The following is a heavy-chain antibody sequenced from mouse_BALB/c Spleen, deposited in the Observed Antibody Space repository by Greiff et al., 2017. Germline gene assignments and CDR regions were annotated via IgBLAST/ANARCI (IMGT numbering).Heavy chain of an antibody. D-gene: IGHD2-4*01. J-gene: IGHJ3*01. Sequence: QVQLQQSGAELVKPGASVKLSCKASGYTFTSYYMYWVKQRPGQGLEWIGGINPSNGGTNFNEKFKSKATLTVDKSSSTAYMQLSSLTSEDSAVYYCTRFYYDLPFAYWGQGTLVTVSA. CDR2: INPSNGGT. CDR3: TRFYYDLPFAY. V-gene: IGHV1S81*02. CDR1: GYTFTSYY.